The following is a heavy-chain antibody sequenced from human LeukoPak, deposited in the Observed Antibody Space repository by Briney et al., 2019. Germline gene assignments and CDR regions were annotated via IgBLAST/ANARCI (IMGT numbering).Heavy chain of an antibody. V-gene: IGHV3-21*01. CDR1: GFIFSTYS. CDR3: ATTRAPSNGRVLYYMDV. D-gene: IGHD1-1*01. Sequence: GGSLRLSCAASGFIFSTYSMNWVRQAPGKGLEWVSSIMSSSSQIYYAYSVRGRFTISRDNAKNSLYLQMNTMRAEDTAVYYCATTRAPSNGRVLYYMDVWGKGTTVTVSS. J-gene: IGHJ6*03. CDR2: IMSSSSQI.